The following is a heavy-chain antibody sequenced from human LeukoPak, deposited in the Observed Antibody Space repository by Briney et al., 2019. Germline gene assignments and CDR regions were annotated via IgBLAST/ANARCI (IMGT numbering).Heavy chain of an antibody. V-gene: IGHV4-34*01. D-gene: IGHD2-2*01. CDR3: ARGHRYCSRTSCYGVIDY. CDR1: GGSFSGYY. CDR2: INHSGST. Sequence: PSETLSLTCAVYGGSFSGYYWSWIRQPPGKGLEWIGEINHSGSTNYNPSLKSRVTISVDTSKNQFSLKLSSVTAADTAVYYCARGHRYCSRTSCYGVIDYWGQGTLVTVSS. J-gene: IGHJ4*02.